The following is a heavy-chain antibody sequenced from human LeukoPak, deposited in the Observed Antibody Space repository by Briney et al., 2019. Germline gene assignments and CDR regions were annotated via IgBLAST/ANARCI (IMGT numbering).Heavy chain of an antibody. D-gene: IGHD1-26*01. CDR1: GYRFTSYW. V-gene: IGHV5-51*01. Sequence: GASLKISCKGSGYRFTSYWIGWVRQMPGKGLEWMGIIYPGDSDTRYSPSFQGQVTISADKSISTAYLQWSSLKASDTAMYYCARSASYYMYYFDYWGQGTLVTVSS. CDR3: ARSASYYMYYFDY. CDR2: IYPGDSDT. J-gene: IGHJ4*02.